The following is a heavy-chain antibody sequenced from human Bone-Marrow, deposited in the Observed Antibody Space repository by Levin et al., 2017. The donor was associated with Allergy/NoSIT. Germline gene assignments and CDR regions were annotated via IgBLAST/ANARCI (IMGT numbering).Heavy chain of an antibody. J-gene: IGHJ5*02. CDR2: IYHSGST. CDR1: DGSISRSNW. Sequence: SETLSLTCGVSDGSISRSNWWTWVRQPPGKGLEWIGEIYHSGSTNYNPSLKSRVTISVETSKNQFSLKLHSVTAADTAVYYCARRNVLAPGEDWFDPWGQGALVTVSS. D-gene: IGHD7-27*01. V-gene: IGHV4-4*02. CDR3: ARRNVLAPGEDWFDP.